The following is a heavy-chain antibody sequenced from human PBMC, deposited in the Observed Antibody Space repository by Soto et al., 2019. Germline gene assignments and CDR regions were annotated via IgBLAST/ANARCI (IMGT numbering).Heavy chain of an antibody. Sequence: GASLKISCKGSGYSFTSYWISWVRQMPGKGLEWMGRIDLSDSYTNYSPSFQGHVTISADKSISTAYLQWSSLKASDTAMYYCATRTNVVRGVIDNYYGMDFWGQGTTVTVSS. J-gene: IGHJ6*02. CDR1: GYSFTSYW. D-gene: IGHD3-10*01. V-gene: IGHV5-10-1*01. CDR2: IDLSDSYT. CDR3: ATRTNVVRGVIDNYYGMDF.